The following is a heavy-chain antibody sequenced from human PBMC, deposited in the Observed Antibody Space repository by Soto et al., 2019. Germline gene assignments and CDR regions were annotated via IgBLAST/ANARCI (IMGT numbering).Heavy chain of an antibody. CDR3: ARDRAYAKYDY. Sequence: QVQLVQSGSVLMQPGASVKISCKASGYRFIGDSINWVRKAPGQGLEWMGWINTNTGNPTYAQGFTGRFVFSLDTSVDTAYLQISNLKADDTAVYYCARDRAYAKYDYWGQGTLVTVSS. J-gene: IGHJ4*02. D-gene: IGHD2-8*01. CDR1: GYRFIGDS. CDR2: INTNTGNP. V-gene: IGHV7-4-1*01.